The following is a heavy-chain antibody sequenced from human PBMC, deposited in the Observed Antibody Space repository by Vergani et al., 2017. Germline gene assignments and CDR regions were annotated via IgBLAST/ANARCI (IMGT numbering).Heavy chain of an antibody. D-gene: IGHD2-15*01. J-gene: IGHJ4*02. CDR3: VRDPRESGGPYSGC. CDR2: ISHSGYT. CDR1: GYSISSGYY. V-gene: IGHV4-38-2*02. Sequence: QVQLQESGPGLLKPSETLSLTCTVSGYSISSGYYWGWLRQPPGKGLEWIGSISHSGYTFYSPSLKSRVSMSVDTSKNQFSLRVNSVTAADTAVYYCVRDPRESGGPYSGCWGRGTLVSVSP.